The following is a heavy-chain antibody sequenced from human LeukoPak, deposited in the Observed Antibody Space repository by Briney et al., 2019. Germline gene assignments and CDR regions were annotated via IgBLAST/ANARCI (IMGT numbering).Heavy chain of an antibody. V-gene: IGHV4-59*08. D-gene: IGHD3-16*02. Sequence: PSETLSLTCTVSGGSISSYYWSWIRQPPGKGLEWIGYIYYSGSTNYNPSLKSRVTISVDTSKNQFSLKLSSVTAADTAVYYCARHYVWGSYPYYFDYWGQGTLVTVSS. CDR3: ARHYVWGSYPYYFDY. CDR2: IYYSGST. CDR1: GGSISSYY. J-gene: IGHJ4*02.